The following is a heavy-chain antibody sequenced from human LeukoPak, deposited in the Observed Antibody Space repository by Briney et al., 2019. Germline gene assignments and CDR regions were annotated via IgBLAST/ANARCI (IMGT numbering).Heavy chain of an antibody. V-gene: IGHV4-4*09. CDR1: GGANSSCD. CDR3: ARRASLGVVVPAAMPYYYMDV. CDR2: IYTSGST. D-gene: IGHD2-2*01. J-gene: IGHJ6*03. Sequence: LSSRWTGGANSSCDCSGIRHPPGKRLEWIGYIYTSGSTNYNPSLKSRVTISVDTSKNQFSLKLSSVAAADTAVYYCARRASLGVVVPAAMPYYYMDVWGKGTTVTVSS.